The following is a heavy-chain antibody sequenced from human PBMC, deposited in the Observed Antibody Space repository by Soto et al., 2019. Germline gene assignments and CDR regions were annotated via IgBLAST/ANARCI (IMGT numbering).Heavy chain of an antibody. CDR3: AKDHAHYDFWSGYLVNAFDI. V-gene: IGHV3-23*01. D-gene: IGHD3-3*01. CDR2: ISGSGGST. Sequence: GGSLRLSCAASGFTFSSYAMSWVRQAPGKGLEWVSAISGSGGSTYYADSVKGRFTISRDNSKNTLYLQMNSLRAEDTAVYYCAKDHAHYDFWSGYLVNAFDIWGQGTMVTVSS. J-gene: IGHJ3*02. CDR1: GFTFSSYA.